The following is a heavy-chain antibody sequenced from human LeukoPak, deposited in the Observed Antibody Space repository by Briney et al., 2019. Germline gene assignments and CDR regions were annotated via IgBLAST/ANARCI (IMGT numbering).Heavy chain of an antibody. Sequence: PSETLSLTCTVSGGSITTTNYYWGWIRQPPGKGLEWIGSIYYSTSTYYNPSLKSRLTISVDTSKNQFSLKVSSVTAADTAVYYCARDYDVWSAYSAGYFDYWGQGILVTVSS. V-gene: IGHV4-39*07. J-gene: IGHJ4*02. D-gene: IGHD3-3*01. CDR2: IYYSTST. CDR3: ARDYDVWSAYSAGYFDY. CDR1: GGSITTTNYY.